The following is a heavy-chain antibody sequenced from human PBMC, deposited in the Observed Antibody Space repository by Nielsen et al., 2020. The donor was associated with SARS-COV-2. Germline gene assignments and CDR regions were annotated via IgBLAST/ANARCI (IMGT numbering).Heavy chain of an antibody. J-gene: IGHJ5*02. V-gene: IGHV1-18*04. CDR1: GYTFTKYG. CDR2: ISGNSDSA. CDR3: ASSAPPSGFNWFDP. Sequence: ASVKVSCKASGYTFTKYGISWVRQAPGQGLEWMGWISGNSDSAKYVKKFLGRVIMTTDTSTSTAYLEVRSLRSDDTAVYYCASSAPPSGFNWFDPWGQGTLVTASS. D-gene: IGHD3-22*01.